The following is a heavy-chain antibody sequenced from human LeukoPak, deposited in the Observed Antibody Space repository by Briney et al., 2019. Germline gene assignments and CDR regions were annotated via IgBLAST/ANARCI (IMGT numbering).Heavy chain of an antibody. J-gene: IGHJ5*02. D-gene: IGHD3-22*01. V-gene: IGHV1-8*01. CDR3: ARGTKHDYYDSSGYQSWFDP. CDR2: MSPNNGNT. Sequence: ASVKVSCKTSGYTFTNYDINWVRQATGQGLEWLGWMSPNNGNTGYAQKFQGRVTMTRDTSTSTVYMELSSLRSEDTAVYYCARGTKHDYYDSSGYQSWFDPWGQGTLVTVSS. CDR1: GYTFTNYD.